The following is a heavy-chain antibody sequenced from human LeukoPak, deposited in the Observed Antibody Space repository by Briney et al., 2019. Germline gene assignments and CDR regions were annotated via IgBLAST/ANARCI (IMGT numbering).Heavy chain of an antibody. V-gene: IGHV3-21*01. CDR1: GSTFSSYS. CDR2: ISSSSSYI. CDR3: AKPLPGIVGASRAEDY. D-gene: IGHD1-26*01. J-gene: IGHJ4*02. Sequence: RAGGSLRLSCAASGSTFSSYSMNWVRQAPGKGLEWVSSISSSSSYIYYADSVKGRFTIPRDNAKNSLYLQMNSLRAEDTAACYCAKPLPGIVGASRAEDYWGQGTLVTVSS.